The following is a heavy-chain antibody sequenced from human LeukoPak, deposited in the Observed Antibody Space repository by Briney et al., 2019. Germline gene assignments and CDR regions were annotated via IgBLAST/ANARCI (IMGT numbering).Heavy chain of an antibody. CDR3: ASRSGYRQADGDFDY. Sequence: GGSLRLSCAASGFTFSRYGMHWVRQAPGKGLEWVAFISYVGSDKYYADSVKGRFTISRDNSKNTLYLQMNSLGAEDTAVYYCASRSGYRQADGDFDYWAREPWSPSPQ. J-gene: IGHJ4*02. D-gene: IGHD3-22*01. CDR1: GFTFSRYG. CDR2: ISYVGSDK. V-gene: IGHV3-30*02.